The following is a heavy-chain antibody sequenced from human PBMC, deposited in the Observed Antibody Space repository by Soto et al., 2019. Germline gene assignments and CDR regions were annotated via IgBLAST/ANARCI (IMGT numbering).Heavy chain of an antibody. J-gene: IGHJ4*02. CDR3: ARDLRYNYYDSSGYPDY. CDR1: GGSISSGDYY. Sequence: PSETLSLTCTVSGGSISSGDYYWSWIRQPPGKGLEWIGYIYYSGSTYYNPSLKSRVTISVDTSKNQFSLKLSSVTAADTAVYYCARDLRYNYYDSSGYPDYWGQGTLVTVSS. CDR2: IYYSGST. V-gene: IGHV4-30-4*01. D-gene: IGHD3-22*01.